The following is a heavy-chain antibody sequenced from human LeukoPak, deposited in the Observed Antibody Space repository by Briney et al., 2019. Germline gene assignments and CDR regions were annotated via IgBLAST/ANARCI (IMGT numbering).Heavy chain of an antibody. D-gene: IGHD2-8*02. CDR2: IWYDGSKK. CDR1: GFTFSSYG. V-gene: IGHV3-33*01. CDR3: ARYNTGSVDY. Sequence: GGSLRLSCAASGFTFSSYGMHWFRQAPGKGLEWVAVIWYDGSKKYYADSVKGRFTISRDNSKNTLYLQMDSLRAEDTAVYYCARYNTGSVDYWGQGTLVTVSS. J-gene: IGHJ4*02.